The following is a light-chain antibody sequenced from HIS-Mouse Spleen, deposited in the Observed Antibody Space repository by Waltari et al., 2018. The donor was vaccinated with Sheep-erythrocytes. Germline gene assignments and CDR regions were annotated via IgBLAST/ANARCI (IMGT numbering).Light chain of an antibody. CDR2: AAS. CDR3: LQDYNYPWT. CDR1: QGIRND. J-gene: IGKJ1*01. V-gene: IGKV1-6*01. Sequence: ATQMTQSPSSLSASVGDRVPITCRASQGIRNDLGWYQQKPGKAPKLLIYAASGLQSGVPSRFSGSGSGTDFTLTISSLQPEDFATYYCLQDYNYPWTFGQGTKVEIK.